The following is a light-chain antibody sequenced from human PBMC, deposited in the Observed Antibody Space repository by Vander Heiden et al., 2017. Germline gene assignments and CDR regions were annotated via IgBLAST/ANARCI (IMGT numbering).Light chain of an antibody. J-gene: IGKJ1*01. Sequence: DIQMTQSPSTLSASVGDRVTITCRASQSISSWLAWYQQKPGKAPKLLIYDASSLESGVPSRFSGSGSGTEFTLTISSLQPDDFATYYGQQGWTFGQGTKVEIK. CDR1: QSISSW. CDR2: DAS. V-gene: IGKV1-5*01. CDR3: QQGWT.